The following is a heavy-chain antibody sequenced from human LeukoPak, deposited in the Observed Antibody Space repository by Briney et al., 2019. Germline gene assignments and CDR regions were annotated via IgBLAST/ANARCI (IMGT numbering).Heavy chain of an antibody. CDR1: GYTFTSYD. D-gene: IGHD2-15*01. Sequence: ASVKDSCKASGYTFTSYDINWVRQATGQGLEWMGWMNPNSGNTGYAQKFQGRVTMTRNTSISTAYMELSSLRSEDTAVYYCARGPRRVRGYCSGGSCPARDYWGQGTLVTVSS. CDR3: ARGPRRVRGYCSGGSCPARDY. V-gene: IGHV1-8*01. J-gene: IGHJ4*02. CDR2: MNPNSGNT.